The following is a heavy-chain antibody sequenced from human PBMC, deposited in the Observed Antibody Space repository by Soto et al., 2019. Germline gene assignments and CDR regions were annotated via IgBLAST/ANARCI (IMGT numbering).Heavy chain of an antibody. CDR2: IDPRDSYT. D-gene: IGHD2-15*01. Sequence: EVQLVQSGAEVKKPGDSLTVSCKGSGYSFINYWINWVRQMPDKGLEWMGRIDPRDSYTNYSPSFQGHVTISIDKSINTAYLQWSSLKASDSAIYYCVRQYMVAARNSPYYLDLWGQGILVTVSS. CDR1: GYSFINYW. V-gene: IGHV5-10-1*01. CDR3: VRQYMVAARNSPYYLDL. J-gene: IGHJ4*02.